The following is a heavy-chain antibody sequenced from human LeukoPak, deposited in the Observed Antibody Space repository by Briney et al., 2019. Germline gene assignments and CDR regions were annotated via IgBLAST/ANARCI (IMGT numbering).Heavy chain of an antibody. CDR2: IKSDGST. Sequence: PGGSLRLSCAASGFTFSSYWMHWARQTPGKGLMWVARIKSDGSTIYADSVQGRFTISRDNAKNTVYLQMNSLRVDDTAIYYCTRAITYFYGSVTYDWFDSWGQGTRVTVSS. D-gene: IGHD3-10*01. CDR3: TRAITYFYGSVTYDWFDS. V-gene: IGHV3-74*01. J-gene: IGHJ5*01. CDR1: GFTFSSYW.